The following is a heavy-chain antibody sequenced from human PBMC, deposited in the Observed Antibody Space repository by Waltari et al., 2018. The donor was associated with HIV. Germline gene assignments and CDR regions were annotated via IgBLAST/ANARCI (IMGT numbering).Heavy chain of an antibody. CDR1: GGSFSGYY. V-gene: IGHV4-34*02. Sequence: QVQLQQWGAGLLKPSETLSLTCAVYGGSFSGYYWSWIRQPPGKGLEWIGEINHSGSTNYKPSLKSRVTISVDTSKKQFSLKRNSVTAADTAVYYCAGGVGEWLLQSWYYYYMDVWGKGTTVTVSS. J-gene: IGHJ6*03. CDR2: INHSGST. D-gene: IGHD3-3*01. CDR3: AGGVGEWLLQSWYYYYMDV.